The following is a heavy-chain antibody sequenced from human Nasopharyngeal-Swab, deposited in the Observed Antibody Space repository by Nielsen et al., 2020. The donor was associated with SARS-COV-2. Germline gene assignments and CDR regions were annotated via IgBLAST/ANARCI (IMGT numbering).Heavy chain of an antibody. CDR2: ISSSGSTI. CDR1: GFTFSSYE. V-gene: IGHV3-48*03. CDR3: ARGGMVRGVIITYYYYGMDV. Sequence: GGSLRLSCAASGFTFSSYEMNWVRQAPGKGLEWVSYISSSGSTIYYADSVKGRFTISRDNAKSSLYLQMNSLRAEDTAVYYCARGGMVRGVIITYYYYGMDVWGQGTTVTVSS. J-gene: IGHJ6*02. D-gene: IGHD3-10*01.